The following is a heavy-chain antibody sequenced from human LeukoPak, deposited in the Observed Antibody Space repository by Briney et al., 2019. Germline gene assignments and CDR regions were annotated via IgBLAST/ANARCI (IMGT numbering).Heavy chain of an antibody. J-gene: IGHJ4*02. D-gene: IGHD2-15*01. V-gene: IGHV1-2*06. CDR1: GYTFTGYY. Sequence: ASVKVSCKTSGYTFTGYYMHWVRQAPGQGLEWMGRINPNSGGTNYAQKFQGRVTMTRDTSITTAYMELSSLRSDDTAVYYCARERVSAPDYWGQGTLVTVSS. CDR2: INPNSGGT. CDR3: ARERVSAPDY.